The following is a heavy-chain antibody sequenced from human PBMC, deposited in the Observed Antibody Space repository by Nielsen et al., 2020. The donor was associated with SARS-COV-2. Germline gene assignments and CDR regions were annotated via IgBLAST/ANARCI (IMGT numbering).Heavy chain of an antibody. CDR3: ARLFPLPGDIAVAGTGNFDY. Sequence: KVSCKGSGFSFTSYWIGWVRQMPGKGLEWVGIIYPYDSETRYSPSFQGQVTISADKSITTAYLQWSSLKAADTAIYYCARLFPLPGDIAVAGTGNFDYWGQGTLVTVSS. V-gene: IGHV5-51*01. J-gene: IGHJ4*02. CDR1: GFSFTSYW. D-gene: IGHD6-19*01. CDR2: IYPYDSET.